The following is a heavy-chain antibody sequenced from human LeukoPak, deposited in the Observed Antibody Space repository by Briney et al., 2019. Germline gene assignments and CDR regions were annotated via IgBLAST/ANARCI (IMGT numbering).Heavy chain of an antibody. D-gene: IGHD4-17*01. V-gene: IGHV1-2*02. Sequence: ASVKVSCKASGYTFTGYYMHWVRQAPGQGLEWMGWINPNSGGTNYAQKFQGRVTMTRDTSISTAYMELSRLRSDDTAVYYCVKDCPDYADYVCWFDPWGQGTLVTVSS. CDR2: INPNSGGT. CDR3: VKDCPDYADYVCWFDP. CDR1: GYTFTGYY. J-gene: IGHJ5*02.